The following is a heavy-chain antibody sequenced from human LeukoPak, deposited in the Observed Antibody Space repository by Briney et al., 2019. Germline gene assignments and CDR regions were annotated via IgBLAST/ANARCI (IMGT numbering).Heavy chain of an antibody. CDR1: GYTFTSYD. V-gene: IGHV1-8*01. Sequence: EASVKVSCKASGYTFTSYDINWVRQATGQGLEWMGWMNPTSGITGYAQKFQGRVTMTRNTSISTAYMELSSLRSEDTAMYYCARGVAAGVDYWGQGTLVTVSS. D-gene: IGHD6-19*01. J-gene: IGHJ4*02. CDR3: ARGVAAGVDY. CDR2: MNPTSGIT.